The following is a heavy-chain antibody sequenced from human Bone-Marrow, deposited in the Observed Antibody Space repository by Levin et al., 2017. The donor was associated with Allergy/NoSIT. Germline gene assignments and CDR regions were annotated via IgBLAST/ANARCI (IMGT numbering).Heavy chain of an antibody. J-gene: IGHJ4*02. D-gene: IGHD5-12*01. V-gene: IGHV1-2*06. Sequence: GESLKISCKASGYTFTGYYMHWVRQAPGQGLEWMGRINPNSGGTNYAQKFQGRVTMTRDTSISTAYMELSRLRSDDTAVYYCATILLGNSGHEYWGQGTLVTVSS. CDR3: ATILLGNSGHEY. CDR2: INPNSGGT. CDR1: GYTFTGYY.